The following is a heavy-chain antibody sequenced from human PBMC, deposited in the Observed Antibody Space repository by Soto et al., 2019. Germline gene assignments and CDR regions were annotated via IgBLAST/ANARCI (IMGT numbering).Heavy chain of an antibody. V-gene: IGHV3-66*01. CDR2: IYSGGTT. D-gene: IGHD3-10*01. CDR3: ARDFRLMVGGAGFDY. CDR1: GLSVSNNY. J-gene: IGHJ4*02. Sequence: EVQLVESGGGLVQPGGSLRLSCAPSGLSVSNNYMSWVRQAPGKGLEWVSVIYSGGTTHYAGSVKGRFTISRDIFKNMLYLQMNNLRDEDTAVYYCARDFRLMVGGAGFDYWGQGISVTVSS.